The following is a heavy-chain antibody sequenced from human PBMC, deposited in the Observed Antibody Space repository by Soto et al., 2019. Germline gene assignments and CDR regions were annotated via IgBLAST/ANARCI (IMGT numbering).Heavy chain of an antibody. J-gene: IGHJ4*02. CDR1: GFTFSSYA. CDR3: AKRYSSSSRTKARSSDY. CDR2: ISGSGGST. D-gene: IGHD6-6*01. V-gene: IGHV3-23*01. Sequence: GGSLRLSCAASGFTFSSYAMSWVRQAPGKGLEWVSAISGSGGSTYYADSVKGRFTISRDNSKNTLYLQMNSLRAEDTAVYYCAKRYSSSSRTKARSSDYWGQGTLVTVSS.